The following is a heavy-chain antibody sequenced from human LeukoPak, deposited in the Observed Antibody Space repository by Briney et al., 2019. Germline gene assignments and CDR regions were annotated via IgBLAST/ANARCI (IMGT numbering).Heavy chain of an antibody. CDR3: ARLRSGLHYYDYMDV. D-gene: IGHD1-14*01. V-gene: IGHV4-59*01. Sequence: PETLSLTCTVSGGSLSSYYWSWIRQPPRQGLEWIGCIYYSGSTNYNPSLKSRVTISVDTSKNKFSLKLSSVTAADTGVYYCARLRSGLHYYDYMDVWGKGTKVIVP. J-gene: IGHJ6*03. CDR1: GGSLSSYY. CDR2: IYYSGST.